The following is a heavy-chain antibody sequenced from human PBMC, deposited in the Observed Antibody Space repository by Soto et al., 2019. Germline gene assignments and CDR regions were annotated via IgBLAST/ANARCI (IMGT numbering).Heavy chain of an antibody. CDR1: GATFTNNA. V-gene: IGHV1-69*13. D-gene: IGHD1-1*01. CDR2: IIPIFATT. Sequence: SVKVSCKASGATFTNNAIGWVRQYPGQGLEWMGGIIPIFATTNYAQKFQGIVTITADESTSTVYMELSSVRSEDTAVYFCARGRYKDNFGTYYFECWGQGTPVTVSS. CDR3: ARGRYKDNFGTYYFEC. J-gene: IGHJ4*02.